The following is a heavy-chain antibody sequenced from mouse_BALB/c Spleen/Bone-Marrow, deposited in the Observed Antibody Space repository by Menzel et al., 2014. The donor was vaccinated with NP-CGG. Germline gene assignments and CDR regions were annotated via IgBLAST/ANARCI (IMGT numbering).Heavy chain of an antibody. V-gene: IGHV5-17*02. D-gene: IGHD4-1*01. CDR2: ISSGSSTI. J-gene: IGHJ1*01. CDR1: GFTFSSFG. Sequence: EVKLVESGGGLVQPGGSRRLSCAASGFTFSSFGIHWVRQAPEKGLEWVAYISSGSSTIFYVDTVKGRFTISRDNPKNTLFLQMTSLRSEDTAMYYCTRGGNWDDFDVWGAGTTVTVSS. CDR3: TRGGNWDDFDV.